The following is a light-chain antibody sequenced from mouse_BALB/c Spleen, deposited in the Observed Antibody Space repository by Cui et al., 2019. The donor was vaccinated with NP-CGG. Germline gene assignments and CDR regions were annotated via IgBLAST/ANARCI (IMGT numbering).Light chain of an antibody. CDR1: TGAVTTNNF. Sequence: QAFVTQESALTTSPGETVTLTCRSSTGAVTTNNFANWVQEKPDHLFTGLIGGTNNRAPGVPAKFSGSLLGDKAALTITGAQTEDEAIYFCALWFSNHWVFGGGTKLTVL. J-gene: IGLJ1*01. V-gene: IGLV1*01. CDR3: ALWFSNHWV. CDR2: GTN.